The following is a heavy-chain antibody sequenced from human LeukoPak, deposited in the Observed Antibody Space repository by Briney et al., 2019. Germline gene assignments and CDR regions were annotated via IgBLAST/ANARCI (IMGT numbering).Heavy chain of an antibody. D-gene: IGHD3-22*01. CDR3: ARTYYYDTSGLYD. J-gene: IGHJ4*02. Sequence: ESLKISCKGSGYSFTNYWIGWVRQMPGKGLEWMGIIYPGDSDTRYSPSFQGQVTISADKSISTAYLQWSSLKASDTAMYYCARTYYYDTSGLYDWGQGTLVTVSS. CDR2: IYPGDSDT. V-gene: IGHV5-51*01. CDR1: GYSFTNYW.